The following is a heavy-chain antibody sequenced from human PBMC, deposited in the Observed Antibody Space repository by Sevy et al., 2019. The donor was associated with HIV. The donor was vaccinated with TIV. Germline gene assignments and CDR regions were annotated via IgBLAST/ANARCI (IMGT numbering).Heavy chain of an antibody. Sequence: GGSLRLSCLASGFTFNNYAMSWVRQAPGKGLEWVSLISGSGGNTYYADSVKGRCAISRDNSKNTQYLQVNSLRAENTAVYDCAKGTGDSKIHYYSYGIDVWGQGATVTVSS. CDR2: ISGSGGNT. CDR1: GFTFNNYA. CDR3: AKGTGDSKIHYYSYGIDV. D-gene: IGHD2-21*02. V-gene: IGHV3-23*01. J-gene: IGHJ6*02.